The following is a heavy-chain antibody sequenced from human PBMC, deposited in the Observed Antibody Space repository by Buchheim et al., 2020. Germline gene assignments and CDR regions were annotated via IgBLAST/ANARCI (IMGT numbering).Heavy chain of an antibody. CDR3: ARGLPAAIWAQYYYYGMDV. CDR1: GGSFSGYY. J-gene: IGHJ6*02. D-gene: IGHD2-2*02. Sequence: QVQLQQWGAGLLKPSETLSLTCAVYGGSFSGYYWSWIRQPPGKGLEWIGEINHSGSTNYNSSLKSRVTISVDTSKNQFSLKLSSVTAADTAVYYCARGLPAAIWAQYYYYGMDVWGQGTT. V-gene: IGHV4-34*01. CDR2: INHSGST.